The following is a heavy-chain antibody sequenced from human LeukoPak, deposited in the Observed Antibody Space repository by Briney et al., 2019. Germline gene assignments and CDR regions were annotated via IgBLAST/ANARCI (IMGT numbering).Heavy chain of an antibody. CDR2: ISTSGST. J-gene: IGHJ2*01. CDR1: GVSISSYY. D-gene: IGHD6-19*01. V-gene: IGHV4-4*09. CDR3: ARHDEGSGWYRSYIDL. Sequence: SETLSLTCTVSGVSISSYYCSWIRQPPGKGLEWIGYISTSGSTDYSPSLKSQVTISVDRSKNQCSLNLSSVTAADTAVYYCARHDEGSGWYRSYIDLWGRGTLVIVSS.